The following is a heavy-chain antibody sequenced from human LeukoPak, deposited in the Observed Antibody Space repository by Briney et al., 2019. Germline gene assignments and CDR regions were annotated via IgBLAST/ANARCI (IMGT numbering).Heavy chain of an antibody. Sequence: ASVKVSCNASGYTFTSYDFNWVRQAPGQGLERKGWMNTNSGNTGYAQKFQGRVTMTRTTSISTAYMELSSLRSEDTAVYYCARGIIAATSYYYYYYMDVWGKGTTVTISS. J-gene: IGHJ6*03. V-gene: IGHV1-8*01. D-gene: IGHD5-12*01. CDR1: GYTFTSYD. CDR2: MNTNSGNT. CDR3: ARGIIAATSYYYYYYMDV.